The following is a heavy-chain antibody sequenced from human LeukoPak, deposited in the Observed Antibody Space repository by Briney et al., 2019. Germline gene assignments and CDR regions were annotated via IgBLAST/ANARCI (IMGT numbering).Heavy chain of an antibody. J-gene: IGHJ4*02. CDR2: IYTSGST. Sequence: SQTLSLTCTASGGSISSGSYYWSWIRQPAGQELEWIGRIYTSGSTNYNPSLKSRVTISVDTSKNQFSLKLSSVTAADTAVYYCAREGGFGELPTPFDYWGQGTLVTVSS. CDR3: AREGGFGELPTPFDY. CDR1: GGSISSGSYY. V-gene: IGHV4-61*02. D-gene: IGHD3-10*01.